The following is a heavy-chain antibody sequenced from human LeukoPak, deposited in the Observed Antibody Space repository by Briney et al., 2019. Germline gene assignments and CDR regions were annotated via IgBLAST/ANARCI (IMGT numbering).Heavy chain of an antibody. CDR1: GGTFSSYA. Sequence: GASVKVSCKASGGTFSSYAISWVRQAPGQGLEWMGGIIPIFGTANYAQKFQGRVRLTADESTSTAYMELSSLRSEDAAVYYCARSLDDVGMPGYWGQGTLVTVSS. J-gene: IGHJ4*02. V-gene: IGHV1-69*13. CDR2: IIPIFGTA. D-gene: IGHD2-2*01. CDR3: ARSLDDVGMPGY.